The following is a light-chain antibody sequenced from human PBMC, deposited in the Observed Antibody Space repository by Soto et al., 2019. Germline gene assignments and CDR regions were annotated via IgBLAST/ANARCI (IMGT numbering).Light chain of an antibody. J-gene: IGKJ4*01. CDR1: QTIRNY. CDR3: QQVKRDLPLT. CDR2: AAS. V-gene: IGKV1-39*01. Sequence: DIQMTQSPSPLSASVGDRVTITCRASQTIRNYLNWYQQKPGEAPKLLIYAASRLQSGVPSRFSGSGSGTDFTLTINTLQPEDIATYYCQQVKRDLPLTFGGGTKVEIK.